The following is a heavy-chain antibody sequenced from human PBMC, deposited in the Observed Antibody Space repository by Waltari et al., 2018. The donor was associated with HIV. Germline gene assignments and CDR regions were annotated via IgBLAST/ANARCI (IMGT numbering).Heavy chain of an antibody. CDR1: GGTFSSYA. J-gene: IGHJ6*02. CDR2: IIPIFGTA. V-gene: IGHV1-69*06. D-gene: IGHD3-3*01. Sequence: QVQLVQSGAEVKKPGSSVKVSCKASGGTFSSYAISWVRQAPGQGLEWMGGIIPIFGTANYAQKFQGRVTITADKSTSTAYMELSSLRSEDTAVYYCAREGKGQFFWSGSDYYYGMDVWGQGTTVTVSS. CDR3: AREGKGQFFWSGSDYYYGMDV.